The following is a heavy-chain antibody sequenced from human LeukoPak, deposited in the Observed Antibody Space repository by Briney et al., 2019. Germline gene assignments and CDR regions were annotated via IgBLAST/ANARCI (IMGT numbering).Heavy chain of an antibody. Sequence: SETLSLTCTVSGGSVSRGGYYWNWIRQHPGKGLEWIGFTSYSEGTYYNPSLMSRITISVDISQNQFSLKMRDVTAADTAVYFCATADWESFYFDSWGQGALVAISS. CDR1: GGSVSRGGYY. CDR3: ATADWESFYFDS. CDR2: TSYSEGT. D-gene: IGHD1-26*01. J-gene: IGHJ4*02. V-gene: IGHV4-31*03.